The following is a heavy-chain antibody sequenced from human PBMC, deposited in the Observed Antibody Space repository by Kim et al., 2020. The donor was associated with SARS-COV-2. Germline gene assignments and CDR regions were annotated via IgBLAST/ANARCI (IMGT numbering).Heavy chain of an antibody. CDR3: ARGRMTTVTNGFADY. V-gene: IGHV1-8*01. Sequence: QKVQGRVTMTRNTAISTAYMELSSLRSEDTAVYYCARGRMTTVTNGFADYWGQGTLVTVSS. J-gene: IGHJ4*02. D-gene: IGHD4-17*01.